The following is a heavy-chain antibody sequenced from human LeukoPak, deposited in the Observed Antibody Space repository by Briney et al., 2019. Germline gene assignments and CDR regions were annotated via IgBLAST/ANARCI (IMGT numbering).Heavy chain of an antibody. J-gene: IGHJ4*02. CDR3: AIPGGGYSTGFDY. Sequence: GGSLRLSCAASGFTFSSYAMHWVRQAPGKGLEWVAVISYDGSNKYYADSVKGRFTISRDNSKNTLYLQMNSLRAEDTAVYYCAIPGGGYSTGFDYWGQGTLVTVSS. V-gene: IGHV3-30-3*01. CDR1: GFTFSSYA. CDR2: ISYDGSNK. D-gene: IGHD6-13*01.